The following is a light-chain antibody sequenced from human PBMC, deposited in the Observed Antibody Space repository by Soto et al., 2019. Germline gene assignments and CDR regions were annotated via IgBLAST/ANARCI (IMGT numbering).Light chain of an antibody. J-gene: IGKJ2*01. V-gene: IGKV3-20*01. CDR3: QQYGGSLTYT. Sequence: EIVLTQSPGTLSLSPGERATLSCRASQSVRSCYLAWYQQKPGQAPRLLIYGASSRATGIPDRFSGSGSGTDFTLTISRLEPEDFAVYYCQQYGGSLTYTFGQGTKLEI. CDR2: GAS. CDR1: QSVRSCY.